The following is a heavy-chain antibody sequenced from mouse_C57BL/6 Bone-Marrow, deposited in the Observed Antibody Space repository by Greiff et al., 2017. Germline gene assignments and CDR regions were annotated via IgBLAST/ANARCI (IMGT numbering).Heavy chain of an antibody. V-gene: IGHV5-6*02. CDR2: ISSGGSYT. CDR1: GFTFSSYG. Sequence: EVKLMESGGDLVKPGGSLKLSCEASGFTFSSYGMSWVRPTPDKRLEWVATISSGGSYTYYPDSVKGRFTISRDNAKNTLYLQMSSLKSEDTAMYYGARRTLLRRYAMDYWGQGTSVTVSS. D-gene: IGHD1-1*01. CDR3: ARRTLLRRYAMDY. J-gene: IGHJ4*01.